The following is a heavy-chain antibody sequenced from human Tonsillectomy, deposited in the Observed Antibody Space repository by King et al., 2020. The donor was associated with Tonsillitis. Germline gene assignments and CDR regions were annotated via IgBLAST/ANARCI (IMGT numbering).Heavy chain of an antibody. J-gene: IGHJ6*03. V-gene: IGHV5-10-1*03. CDR3: ARRPYCGGDCYSNYYYYMDV. CDR2: IDPSDSYT. Sequence: VQLVESGAEVKKPGESLRISCKGSGYSFTSYWISWVRQMPGKGLEWMVRIDPSDSYTNYSPSFQGHVTISADKSISTAYLQWSSLKASDTAMYYCARRPYCGGDCYSNYYYYMDVWGKGTTVTVSS. CDR1: GYSFTSYW. D-gene: IGHD2-21*02.